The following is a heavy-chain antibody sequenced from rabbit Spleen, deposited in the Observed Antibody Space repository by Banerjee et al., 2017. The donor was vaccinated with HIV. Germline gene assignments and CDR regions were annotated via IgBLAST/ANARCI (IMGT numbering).Heavy chain of an antibody. V-gene: IGHV1S40*01. Sequence: QSLEESGGDLVKPGASLTLTCIASGVSFSDNSYMCWVRQAPGKGLEWIVCIDGGNSGKTWYASWAKGRFTGSKTSSTTVTLQMTSLTAADTATYFCARDTSSSFSSYGMDLWGPGTLVTVS. CDR3: ARDTSSSFSSYGMDL. D-gene: IGHD1-1*01. J-gene: IGHJ6*01. CDR1: GVSFSDNSY. CDR2: IDGGNSGKT.